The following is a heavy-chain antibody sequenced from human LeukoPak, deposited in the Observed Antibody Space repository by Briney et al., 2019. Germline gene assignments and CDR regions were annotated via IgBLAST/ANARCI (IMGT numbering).Heavy chain of an antibody. D-gene: IGHD3-10*01. CDR2: ISPSGNSK. Sequence: GGSLRLSCATSTFTFSSYTMNWVRQAPRKGLEWVSSISPSGNSKYHADSVKGRFTISRDNAENSLYMQMNSLRAEDTGVYYCVRDFLGESGAGGYWGQGTLVTVSS. J-gene: IGHJ4*02. CDR1: TFTFSSYT. CDR3: VRDFLGESGAGGY. V-gene: IGHV3-21*01.